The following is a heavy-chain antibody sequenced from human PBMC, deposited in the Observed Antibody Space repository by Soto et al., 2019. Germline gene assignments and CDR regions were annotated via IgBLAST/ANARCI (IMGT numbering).Heavy chain of an antibody. Sequence: PGGSLRLSCAASGFTFSDYTMNWVRQAPGKGLEWVSSIDSSSRYIYYADSVKGRFTISRDNAKNSLFLQMNSLRAEDTAVYYCAKGAPYYDILTGYWVDAFDIWGQGTMVTVSS. J-gene: IGHJ3*02. V-gene: IGHV3-21*04. CDR3: AKGAPYYDILTGYWVDAFDI. D-gene: IGHD3-9*01. CDR2: IDSSSRYI. CDR1: GFTFSDYT.